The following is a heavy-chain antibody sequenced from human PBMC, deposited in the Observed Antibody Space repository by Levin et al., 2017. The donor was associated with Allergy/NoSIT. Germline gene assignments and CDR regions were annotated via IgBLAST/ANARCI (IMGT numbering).Heavy chain of an antibody. V-gene: IGHV3-23*01. D-gene: IGHD3-16*01. Sequence: QAGGSLRLSCAASGFTFSNYAMNWVRQAPGRGLEWVSTISGVGGRTYYTDSVKGRFSISRDNSRNALYLQMNSLGADDTAVYYCAKDPFGVKPITGDSWGQGTLVTVSS. CDR2: ISGVGGRT. CDR3: AKDPFGVKPITGDS. CDR1: GFTFSNYA. J-gene: IGHJ5*01.